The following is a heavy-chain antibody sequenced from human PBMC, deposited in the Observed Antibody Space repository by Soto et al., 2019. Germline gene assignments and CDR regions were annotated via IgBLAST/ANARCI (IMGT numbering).Heavy chain of an antibody. CDR3: ARAVVAGLYYYYGMDV. J-gene: IGHJ6*02. CDR1: GYTFTSYA. Sequence: ASVKVSCKASGYTFTSYAMHWVRQAPGQRLEWMGWINAGNGNTKYSQKFQGRVTITRDTSASTAYMELSSLRSEDTAVYYCARAVVAGLYYYYGMDVWGQGTTVTVSS. CDR2: INAGNGNT. D-gene: IGHD2-15*01. V-gene: IGHV1-3*01.